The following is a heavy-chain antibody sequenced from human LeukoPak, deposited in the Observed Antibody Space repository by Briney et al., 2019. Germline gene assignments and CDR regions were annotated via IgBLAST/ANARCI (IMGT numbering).Heavy chain of an antibody. J-gene: IGHJ4*02. Sequence: RXAPGXXXEWMGRLNPNSGDTNFAQKFQGRVTMTRDTSISTAYMDLSSLISDDTAVYYCARRGVVGAIDYWGQGTLVTVSS. CDR2: LNPNSGDT. V-gene: IGHV1-2*06. D-gene: IGHD1-26*01. CDR3: ARRGVVGAIDY.